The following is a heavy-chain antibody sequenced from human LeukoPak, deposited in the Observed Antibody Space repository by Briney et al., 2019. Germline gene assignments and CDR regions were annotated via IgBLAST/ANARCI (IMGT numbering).Heavy chain of an antibody. D-gene: IGHD1-1*01. V-gene: IGHV3-21*04. CDR3: ARKWNGGFDI. CDR1: GFTFSSYS. Sequence: GGSLRLSCAASGFTFSSYSMNWVCQAPGKGLEWVSSISSSSSYIYYADSVKGRFTISRDNAKNSLYLQMNSLRAEDTAVYYCARKWNGGFDIWSQGTMVTVSS. CDR2: ISSSSSYI. J-gene: IGHJ3*02.